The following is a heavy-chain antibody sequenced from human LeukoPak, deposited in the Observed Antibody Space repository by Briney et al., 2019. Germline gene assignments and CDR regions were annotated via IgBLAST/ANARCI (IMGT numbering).Heavy chain of an antibody. CDR2: IIPILGIA. D-gene: IGHD3-22*01. CDR3: ARLAYDSSGYYPKNYYYYYGMDV. V-gene: IGHV1-69*10. J-gene: IGHJ6*02. Sequence: GASVKVSCKASGGTFSTYAINWVRQAPGQGLEWMGGIIPILGIANYAQKFQGRVTITADKSTSTAYMELSSLRSEDTAVYYCARLAYDSSGYYPKNYYYYYGMDVWGQGTTVTVSS. CDR1: GGTFSTYA.